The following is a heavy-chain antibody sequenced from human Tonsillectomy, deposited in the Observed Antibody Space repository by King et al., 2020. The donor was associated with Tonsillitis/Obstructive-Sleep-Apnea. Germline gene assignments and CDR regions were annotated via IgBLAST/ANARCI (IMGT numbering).Heavy chain of an antibody. V-gene: IGHV4-59*01. CDR3: AREGWTEGPTTAGYYYHYYMDV. CDR2: IYYSGST. Sequence: VQLQESGPGLVKPSETLSLTCTVSGGSTNNYYWSWLRQPPGKGLEWIGYIYYSGSTNYNPSLKSRVTISVDTSKHQFSLKLRSVTAADTAVYYCAREGWTEGPTTAGYYYHYYMDVWGKGTTVTVSS. CDR1: GGSTNNYY. J-gene: IGHJ6*03. D-gene: IGHD3/OR15-3a*01.